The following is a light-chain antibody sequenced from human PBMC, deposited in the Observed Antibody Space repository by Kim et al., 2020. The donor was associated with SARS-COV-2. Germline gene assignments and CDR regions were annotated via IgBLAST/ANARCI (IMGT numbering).Light chain of an antibody. J-gene: IGKJ2*01. CDR1: QSITF. CDR2: QAS. Sequence: LAASVGDRVPLPCRASQSITFFAWYQQKPGTAPKLLIYQASTLESGVPSRFRGSGSGTEFSLTISSLQPDDFATYHCQHYDRYPYTFGQGTKLEI. CDR3: QHYDRYPYT. V-gene: IGKV1-5*01.